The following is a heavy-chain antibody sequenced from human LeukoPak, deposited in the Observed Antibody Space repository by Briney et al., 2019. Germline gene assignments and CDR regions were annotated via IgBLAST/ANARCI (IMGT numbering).Heavy chain of an antibody. J-gene: IGHJ4*02. CDR2: INPNSGGT. Sequence: ASVKVSCKASGYTFTGYYMHWVRQAPGQGLEWMGWINPNSGGTNYAQKFQGRVTMTRDTSISTAYMELSRLRSDDTAVYYCARGETPSPYDFWSGGPFNFDYWGQGTLVTVSS. CDR1: GYTFTGYY. CDR3: ARGETPSPYDFWSGGPFNFDY. D-gene: IGHD3-3*01. V-gene: IGHV1-2*02.